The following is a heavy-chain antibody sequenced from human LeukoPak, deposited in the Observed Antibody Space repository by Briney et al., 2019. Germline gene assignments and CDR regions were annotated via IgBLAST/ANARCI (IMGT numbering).Heavy chain of an antibody. CDR2: ISAYNGNT. D-gene: IGHD2/OR15-2a*01. CDR1: GYTFTSYG. V-gene: IGHV1-18*01. Sequence: ASVKVSCKASGYTFTSYGISWVRQAPGQGLEWMGWISAYNGNTNYAQKLQGRVTMTTDTSTSTAYMELRSLRSDDTAVYYCARLSSYLGVVYYYYYKDVWGKGTTVTVSS. J-gene: IGHJ6*03. CDR3: ARLSSYLGVVYYYYYKDV.